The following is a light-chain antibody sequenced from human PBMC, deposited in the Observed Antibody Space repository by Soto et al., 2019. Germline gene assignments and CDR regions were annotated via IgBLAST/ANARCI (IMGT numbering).Light chain of an antibody. CDR2: KDS. Sequence: DIQMTQSPPSLSASVGDRVTITCRASQSISSWLAWYQQKPGKAPKLLIYKDSRLESGVPSRFSGSGSGTEFTLTISSLQPDDFATYYCQQYRSFGQGTKVDIK. CDR3: QQYRS. CDR1: QSISSW. V-gene: IGKV1-5*03. J-gene: IGKJ1*01.